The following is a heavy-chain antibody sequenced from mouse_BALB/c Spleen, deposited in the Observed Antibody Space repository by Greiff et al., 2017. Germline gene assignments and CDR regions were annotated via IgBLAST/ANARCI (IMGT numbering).Heavy chain of an antibody. J-gene: IGHJ4*01. CDR3: ARRGYYAMDY. Sequence: EVQLQESGGGLVQPGGSLKLSCAASGFTFSSYGMSWVRQTPDKRLELVATINSNGGSTYYPDSVKGRFTISRDNAKNTLYLQMSSLKSEDTAMYYCARRGYYAMDYWGQGTSVTVSS. CDR2: INSNGGST. CDR1: GFTFSSYG. V-gene: IGHV5-6-3*01.